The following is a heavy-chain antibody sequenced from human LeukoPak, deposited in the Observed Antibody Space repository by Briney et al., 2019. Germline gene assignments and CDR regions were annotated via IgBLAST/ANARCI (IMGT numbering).Heavy chain of an antibody. J-gene: IGHJ5*02. CDR1: GGSFSGYY. CDR2: INHSGST. Sequence: SETLSLTCAVYGGSFSGYYWSWIRQPPGKGLEWIGEINHSGSTNYNPSLKSRVTISVDTSKNQFSLKLSSVTAADTAVYYCARGARITMVRGVNKYYWFDPWGQGTLVTVSS. D-gene: IGHD3-10*01. CDR3: ARGARITMVRGVNKYYWFDP. V-gene: IGHV4-34*01.